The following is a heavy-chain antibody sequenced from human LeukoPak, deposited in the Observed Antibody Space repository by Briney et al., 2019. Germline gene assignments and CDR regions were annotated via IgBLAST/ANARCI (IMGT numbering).Heavy chain of an antibody. CDR3: ARTYCSGGSCSENWFDP. V-gene: IGHV1-2*04. Sequence: ASVKVSCKASGYTFTGYYMHWVRQAPGQGLEWMGWINPNSGGTNYAQKFQGWVTMTRDTSISTAYMELSRLRSEDTAVYYCARTYCSGGSCSENWFDPWGQGTLVTVSS. CDR2: INPNSGGT. J-gene: IGHJ5*02. CDR1: GYTFTGYY. D-gene: IGHD2-15*01.